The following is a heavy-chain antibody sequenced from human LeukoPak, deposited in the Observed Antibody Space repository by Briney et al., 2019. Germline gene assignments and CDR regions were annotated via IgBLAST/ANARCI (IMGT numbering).Heavy chain of an antibody. V-gene: IGHV4-39*01. CDR3: ATSDTESTYNWFDP. Sequence: SETLSLTCNVSGGSISSNTYFWGWLRRPPGKGLEWIGSIRYSGSTYYNPSLKSRVTISVDTSKNQFSLNLSSLTAADTAVYYCATSDTESTYNWFDPWGQGTLVTVS. J-gene: IGHJ5*02. CDR1: GGSISSNTYF. D-gene: IGHD4-17*01. CDR2: IRYSGST.